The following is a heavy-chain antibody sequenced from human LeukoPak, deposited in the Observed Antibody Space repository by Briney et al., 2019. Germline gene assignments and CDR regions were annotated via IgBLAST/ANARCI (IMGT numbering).Heavy chain of an antibody. CDR3: ARAQQQLVRAWFDP. D-gene: IGHD6-13*01. V-gene: IGHV4-61*08. J-gene: IGHJ5*02. CDR1: GGSISSGGYY. CDR2: IYHSGST. Sequence: SETLSLTCTVSGGSISSGGYYWSWIRQPPGKGLAWIGYIYHSGSTYYNPSLKSRVTISVDTSKNQFSLKLSSVTAADTAVYYCARAQQQLVRAWFDPWGQGTLVTVSS.